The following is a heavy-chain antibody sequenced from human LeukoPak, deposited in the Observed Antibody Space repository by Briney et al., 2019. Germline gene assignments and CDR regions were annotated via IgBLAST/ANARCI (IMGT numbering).Heavy chain of an antibody. Sequence: SETLSLTCTVSGGSISSYYWSWIRQPPGKGLEWTGYIYYSGRTNYNPSLKSRVTISVDTSKNQFSLKLSSVTAAGTAVYYCARGPNRYYFDYWGQGTLVTVSS. V-gene: IGHV4-59*01. J-gene: IGHJ4*02. D-gene: IGHD2/OR15-2a*01. CDR2: IYYSGRT. CDR3: ARGPNRYYFDY. CDR1: GGSISSYY.